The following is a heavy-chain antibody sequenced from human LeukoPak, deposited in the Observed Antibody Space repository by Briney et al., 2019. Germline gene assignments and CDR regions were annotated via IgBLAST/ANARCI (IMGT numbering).Heavy chain of an antibody. Sequence: NSSETLSLTCTVSGGSISSSSYYWGWIRQPPGKGLEWIGSIYYSGSTYYNPSLKSRVTISVDTSKNQFSLKLSSVTAADTAVYYCARSGDSSGYLALDYWGQGTLVTVSS. CDR1: GGSISSSSYY. J-gene: IGHJ4*02. D-gene: IGHD3-22*01. CDR3: ARSGDSSGYLALDY. V-gene: IGHV4-39*07. CDR2: IYYSGST.